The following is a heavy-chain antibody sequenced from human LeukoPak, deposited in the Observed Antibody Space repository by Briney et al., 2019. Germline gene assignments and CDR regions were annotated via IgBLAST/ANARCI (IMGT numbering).Heavy chain of an antibody. Sequence: SETLSLTRTVSGGSISSYYWSWIRQPPGKGLEWIGYIYYSGSTNYNPSLKSRVTISVDTSRNQFSLKLSSVTAADTAVYYCARARDDYGDFDYWGQGTLVTVSS. CDR2: IYYSGST. CDR1: GGSISSYY. J-gene: IGHJ4*02. V-gene: IGHV4-59*01. D-gene: IGHD4-17*01. CDR3: ARARDDYGDFDY.